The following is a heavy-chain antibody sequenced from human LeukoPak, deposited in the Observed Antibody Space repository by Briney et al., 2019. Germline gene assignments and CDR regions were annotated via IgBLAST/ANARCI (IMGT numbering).Heavy chain of an antibody. D-gene: IGHD2/OR15-2a*01. J-gene: IGHJ4*02. CDR2: FSGSGGST. Sequence: PGGSLRLSCTAYGFTLSNYAMSWVRQAPGKGLEWVSGFSGSGGSTYYADSVKGRFTISRDDSKNTLYLQMNSLRAEDTAVYYCAKGVLASTNYFDSWGQGTLVTVSS. CDR1: GFTLSNYA. V-gene: IGHV3-23*01. CDR3: AKGVLASTNYFDS.